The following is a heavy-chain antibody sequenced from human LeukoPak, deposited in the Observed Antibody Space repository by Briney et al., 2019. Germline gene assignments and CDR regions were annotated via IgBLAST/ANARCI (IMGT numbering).Heavy chain of an antibody. Sequence: VASVKVSCKASGYTFTSYDINLVRQDTGQGLEWMGWMNPNSGNTGYVQKFQGRVTITRNTSISTAYMELSSLRSEDKAVYYCARASSSSSYYFDYWGQGTLVTVSS. CDR2: MNPNSGNT. CDR1: GYTFTSYD. J-gene: IGHJ4*02. D-gene: IGHD6-6*01. V-gene: IGHV1-8*01. CDR3: ARASSSSSYYFDY.